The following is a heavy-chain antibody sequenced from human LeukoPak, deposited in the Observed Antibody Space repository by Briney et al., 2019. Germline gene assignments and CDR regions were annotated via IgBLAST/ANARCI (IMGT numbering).Heavy chain of an antibody. CDR3: ARGGVSGWHDYGYPNDY. CDR2: ISAYNGNT. V-gene: IGHV1-18*04. D-gene: IGHD6-19*01. J-gene: IGHJ4*02. CDR1: GYTFTGYY. Sequence: ASVKVSCKASGYTFTGYYMHWVRPAPGQGLEWMGWISAYNGNTNYAQKLQGRVTMTTDTSTSTAYMELRSLRSDDTAVYYCARGGVSGWHDYGYPNDYWGQGTLVTVSS.